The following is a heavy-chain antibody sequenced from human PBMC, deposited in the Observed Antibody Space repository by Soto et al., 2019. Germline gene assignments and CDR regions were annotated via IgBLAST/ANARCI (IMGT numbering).Heavy chain of an antibody. CDR3: AKVFNYFLISYMDA. CDR1: GFTFSSYA. Sequence: PGGSLRLSCAASGFTFSSYAMSWVRQAPGKGLEWVSAISGSGGSTYYADSVKGRFTISRDNSKNTLYLQMNSLRAEDTAVYYCAKVFNYFLISYMDAWGKGTTVTVSS. V-gene: IGHV3-23*01. D-gene: IGHD4-4*01. J-gene: IGHJ6*03. CDR2: ISGSGGST.